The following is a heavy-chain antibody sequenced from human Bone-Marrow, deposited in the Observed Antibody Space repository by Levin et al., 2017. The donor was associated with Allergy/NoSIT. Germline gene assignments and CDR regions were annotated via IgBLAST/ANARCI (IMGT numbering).Heavy chain of an antibody. D-gene: IGHD3-10*01. CDR1: GFTFSSYW. CDR2: IKQDGSEK. V-gene: IGHV3-7*01. CDR3: ARFTMVRGVIMPLGLPYYYGMDV. J-gene: IGHJ6*02. Sequence: TGGSLRLSCAASGFTFSSYWMSWVRQAPGKGLEWVANIKQDGSEKYYVDSVKGRFTISRDNAKNSLYLQMNSLRAEDTAVYYCARFTMVRGVIMPLGLPYYYGMDVWGQGTTVTVSS.